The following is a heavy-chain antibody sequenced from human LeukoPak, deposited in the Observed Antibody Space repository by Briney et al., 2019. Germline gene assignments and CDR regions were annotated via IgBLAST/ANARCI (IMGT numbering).Heavy chain of an antibody. J-gene: IGHJ4*02. V-gene: IGHV1-2*02. D-gene: IGHD6-19*01. CDR2: INPNSGGT. Sequence: GASVKVSCKASGYTFTGYYMHWVRQAPGQGLEWMGWINPNSGGTNYAQKFQGRVTMTRDTSISTAYMELSRLRSDDTAVYYCARSLAVAGTSYNFDYWGQGTLVTVSS. CDR1: GYTFTGYY. CDR3: ARSLAVAGTSYNFDY.